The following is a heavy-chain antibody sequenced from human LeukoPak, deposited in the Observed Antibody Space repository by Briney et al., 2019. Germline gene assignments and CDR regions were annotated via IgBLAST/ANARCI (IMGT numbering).Heavy chain of an antibody. V-gene: IGHV3-64*01. CDR2: IGADGTDI. D-gene: IGHD3-22*01. CDR1: GFTFSSYA. CDR3: ARELPSSGYFDY. J-gene: IGHJ4*02. Sequence: TGGSLRLPCAASGFTFSSYAMSWVRQAPGKGLEYVSSIGADGTDIYYANSVNGRFTISRDNSKNTLYLQMGSLRPEDMAIYYCARELPSSGYFDYWGQGTLVTVSS.